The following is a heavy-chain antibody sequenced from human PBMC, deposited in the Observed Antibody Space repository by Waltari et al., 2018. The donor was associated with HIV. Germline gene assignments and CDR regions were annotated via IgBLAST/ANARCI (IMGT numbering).Heavy chain of an antibody. CDR2: IKQDGSEK. Sequence: EVQLVESGGGWIKHGGPLRLSCAASGFTCTSYWMRWVRQAPGKGLEWVGNIKQDGSEKYYVDSVKGRFTISRDNAKNSLYLQMNSLRAEDTAVYYCARRGSSSRGAWFDPWGQGTLVTVSS. D-gene: IGHD6-13*01. CDR3: ARRGSSSRGAWFDP. V-gene: IGHV3-7*01. CDR1: GFTCTSYW. J-gene: IGHJ5*02.